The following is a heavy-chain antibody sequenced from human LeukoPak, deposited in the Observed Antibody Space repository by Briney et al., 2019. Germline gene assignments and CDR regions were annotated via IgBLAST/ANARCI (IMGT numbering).Heavy chain of an antibody. V-gene: IGHV3-7*04. CDR3: ARDVGAVDY. CDR1: GFTSSTYW. Sequence: GGSLRLSCAASGFTSSTYWMTWVRQAPGKGLEWVGNIKQDGSEKYYVDSVKGRFTISRDNAKNSLYLQMNSLRAEDTAVYYCARDVGAVDYWGQGTLVTVSS. J-gene: IGHJ4*02. CDR2: IKQDGSEK. D-gene: IGHD1-26*01.